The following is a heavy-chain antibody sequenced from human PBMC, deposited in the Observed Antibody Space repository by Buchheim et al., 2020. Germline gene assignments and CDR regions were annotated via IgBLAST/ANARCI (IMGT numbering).Heavy chain of an antibody. CDR2: ISSSGGST. CDR1: GFSSSSYA. CDR3: AKPSSGWTSFDN. D-gene: IGHD6-19*01. J-gene: IGHJ4*02. V-gene: IGHV3-23*01. Sequence: EVQLLESGGGSVQPGGSLRLSCAASGFSSSSYAMSWVRQAPGTGLEWVSGISSSGGSTYYADSVKGRLTISRANSKNALYLQMNSLRAEDTALYYCAKPSSGWTSFDNWGRGTL.